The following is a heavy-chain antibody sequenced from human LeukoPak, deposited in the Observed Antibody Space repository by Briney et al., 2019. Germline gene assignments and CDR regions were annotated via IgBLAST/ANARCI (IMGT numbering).Heavy chain of an antibody. J-gene: IGHJ3*02. V-gene: IGHV4-59*01. CDR3: ARENVYDAFDI. Sequence: PSETLSLTCTVSGGSISSYYWSWIRQPPGKGLEWIGYIYYSGSTNYNPSLKSRVTISVDTSKNQFSLKLSSVTAADTAVYYCARENVYDAFDIWGQDNGHRLF. D-gene: IGHD1-1*01. CDR1: GGSISSYY. CDR2: IYYSGST.